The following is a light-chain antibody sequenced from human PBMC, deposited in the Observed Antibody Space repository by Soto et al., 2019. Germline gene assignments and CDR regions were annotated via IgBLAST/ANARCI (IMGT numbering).Light chain of an antibody. CDR1: QSVSTY. CDR3: QQTYSNPQT. Sequence: DIQMTQYASSLCASIGQRDTITRRASQSVSTYLNWYQQKPGQAPKLLIYAASTLQSGVPSRFSGRGSGTDFTLSSSSLPPEDFATYHCQQTYSNPQTFGQGTKVDI. CDR2: AAS. J-gene: IGKJ1*01. V-gene: IGKV1-39*01.